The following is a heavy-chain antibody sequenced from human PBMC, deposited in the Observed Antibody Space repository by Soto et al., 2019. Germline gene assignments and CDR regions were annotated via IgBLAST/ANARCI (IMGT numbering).Heavy chain of an antibody. D-gene: IGHD6-6*01. CDR3: AKDKYSSSSKGIDY. Sequence: SLRLSGAASGFTFDDYAMHWVRQARGKGLEWVSGISWNSGSIGYADSVKGRFTISRDNAKNSLYLQMNSLRAEDTALYYCAKDKYSSSSKGIDYWGQGTLVTVSS. CDR1: GFTFDDYA. J-gene: IGHJ4*02. CDR2: ISWNSGSI. V-gene: IGHV3-9*01.